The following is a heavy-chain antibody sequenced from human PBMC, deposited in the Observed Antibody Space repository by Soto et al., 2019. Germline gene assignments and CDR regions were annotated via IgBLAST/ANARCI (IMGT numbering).Heavy chain of an antibody. CDR2: IYPADSDT. J-gene: IGHJ6*02. CDR3: ASSVYSSHGMGV. V-gene: IGHV5-51*01. CDR1: EDNFATSW. D-gene: IGHD2-15*01. Sequence: VESMTLSCQGSEDNFATSWIGWVLQMPGKGLEWMGIIYPADSDTRYSPSFQGQVTISADKSIGTAYLQWSSLKAADTAMYYCASSVYSSHGMGVWGQGTTVTVSS.